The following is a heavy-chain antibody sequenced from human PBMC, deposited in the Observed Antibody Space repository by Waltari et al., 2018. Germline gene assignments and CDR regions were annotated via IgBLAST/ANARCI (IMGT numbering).Heavy chain of an antibody. CDR1: GGSFSGYY. Sequence: QVQLQQWGAGLLKPSETLSLTCAVHGGSFSGYYWRWIRQPPGKGLEWSGERNQSGSTNYNPSVKSRVTISVDTSKNQFSLKLTSVTAADTAVYYCAGAPYDILTAYGIDYWGLGTPVTVSS. J-gene: IGHJ4*02. CDR3: AGAPYDILTAYGIDY. CDR2: RNQSGST. D-gene: IGHD3-9*01. V-gene: IGHV4-34*01.